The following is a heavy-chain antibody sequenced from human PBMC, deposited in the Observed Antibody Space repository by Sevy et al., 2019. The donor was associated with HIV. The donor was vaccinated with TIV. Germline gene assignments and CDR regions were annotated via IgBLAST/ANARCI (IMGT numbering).Heavy chain of an antibody. CDR2: ISYDGSNK. J-gene: IGHJ4*02. D-gene: IGHD1-26*01. V-gene: IGHV3-30-3*01. CDR1: GFTFSSYA. CDR3: ARTEWELLPFDY. Sequence: GGSLRLSCAASGFTFSSYAMHWVRQAPGKGLEWVAVISYDGSNKYYADSVKGRFTISRENSKNTMYLQMNSLRAEDTAVYYCARTEWELLPFDYWGQGTLVTVSS.